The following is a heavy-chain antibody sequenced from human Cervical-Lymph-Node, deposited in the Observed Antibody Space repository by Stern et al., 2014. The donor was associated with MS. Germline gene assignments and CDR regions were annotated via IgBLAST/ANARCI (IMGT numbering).Heavy chain of an antibody. CDR2: ISYDADVK. D-gene: IGHD1-1*01. Sequence: VQLVESGGGVVQPGTSLRLSCAVSGFTFSNYGMHWVRQAPGKGLEWVAVISYDADVKSYADSVKGRFTISRDTPKNTMYLQLNSLKVEDTAVYLCAKKSVGTTGTTTAFDYWGQGTLVTVSS. CDR3: AKKSVGTTGTTTAFDY. CDR1: GFTFSNYG. V-gene: IGHV3-30*18. J-gene: IGHJ4*02.